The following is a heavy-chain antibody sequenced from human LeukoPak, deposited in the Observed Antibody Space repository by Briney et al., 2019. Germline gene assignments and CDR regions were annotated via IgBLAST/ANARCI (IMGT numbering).Heavy chain of an antibody. CDR2: MFYTGTG. CDR1: GYSISSYY. V-gene: IGHV4-59*01. CDR3: ATNMPGYSYGYCVA. J-gene: IGHJ5*02. D-gene: IGHD5-18*01. Sequence: PSETLSLTCTASGYSISSYYWSWIRQPPGKGLEWIGYMFYTGTGNYNPSLKSRVTISVDTSKSQVSLKLTSVTAADSAVSYCATNMPGYSYGYCVAWGQGTLVTVSS.